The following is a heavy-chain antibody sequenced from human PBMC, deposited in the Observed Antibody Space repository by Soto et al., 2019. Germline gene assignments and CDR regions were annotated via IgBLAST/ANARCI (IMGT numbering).Heavy chain of an antibody. J-gene: IGHJ6*02. CDR1: GFTFSSYG. V-gene: IGHV3-33*01. D-gene: IGHD6-13*01. Sequence: QVQLVESGGGVVQPGRSLRLSCAASGFTFSSYGMHWVRQAPGKGLEWVAVIWYDGSNKYYADSVKGRFTISRDNSKNTLYLQMNSLRAEDTAVYYCARDIAAAGTSYYYYGMAVWGQGTTVTVSS. CDR3: ARDIAAAGTSYYYYGMAV. CDR2: IWYDGSNK.